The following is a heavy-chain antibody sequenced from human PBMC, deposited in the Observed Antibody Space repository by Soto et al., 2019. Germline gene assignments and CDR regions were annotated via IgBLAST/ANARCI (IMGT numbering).Heavy chain of an antibody. CDR1: GGSISSSNW. J-gene: IGHJ4*02. V-gene: IGHV4-4*02. CDR3: ARDEYDSSGYYQPSFDY. D-gene: IGHD3-22*01. CDR2: IYHTGST. Sequence: SETLSLTCAVSGGSISSSNWWNWVRQPPGKGLEWIGQIYHTGSTNYNPSLKGRVTISVDKSKNQFSPKLSSVTAADTAVYYCARDEYDSSGYYQPSFDYWGQGTLVTVSS.